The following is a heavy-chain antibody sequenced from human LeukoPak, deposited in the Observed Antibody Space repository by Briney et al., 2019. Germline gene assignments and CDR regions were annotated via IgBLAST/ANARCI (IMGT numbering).Heavy chain of an antibody. CDR2: INHSGST. CDR1: GGSFSGYY. D-gene: IGHD6-19*01. V-gene: IGHV4-34*01. J-gene: IGHJ3*02. Sequence: SETLSLTCAVYGGSFSGYYWSWIRQPPGKGLEWIGEINHSGSTNYNPSLKSRVTISVDTSKNQFSLKLSSVTAADTAVYYCARGELLWLPDQQWLGLSDAFDIWGQGTMVTVSS. CDR3: ARGELLWLPDQQWLGLSDAFDI.